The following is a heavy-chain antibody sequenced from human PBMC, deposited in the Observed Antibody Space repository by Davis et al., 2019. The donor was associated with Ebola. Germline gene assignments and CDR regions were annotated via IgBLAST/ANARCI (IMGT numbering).Heavy chain of an antibody. CDR2: INPHNGNT. CDR1: GYTFTNYG. CDR3: ARAQFPTTSDH. Sequence: ASVKVSCKASGYTFTNYGITWVRQAPGQGLEWMGLINPHNGNTNYAQNVQGRVIMTSDTATTTAYMEVGSLRSDDTAVYYCARAQFPTTSDHWGQGTLVTVSS. D-gene: IGHD1-1*01. J-gene: IGHJ4*02. V-gene: IGHV1-18*04.